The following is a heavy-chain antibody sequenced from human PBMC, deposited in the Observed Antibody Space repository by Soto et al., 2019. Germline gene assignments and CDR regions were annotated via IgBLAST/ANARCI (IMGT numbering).Heavy chain of an antibody. CDR3: ARDNGNPKGRFDP. CDR2: IKQDGSEK. J-gene: IGHJ5*02. Sequence: EVQLVESGGGLVKPGGSLRLSCAASGFTFSDYWMTWVRQAPGKGLEWVANIKQDGSEKYYVDSVKGRFSISRDNAKNSLYLQMNSLRAEDTAVYFCARDNGNPKGRFDPWGQGTLVTVSS. V-gene: IGHV3-7*01. D-gene: IGHD3-10*01. CDR1: GFTFSDYW.